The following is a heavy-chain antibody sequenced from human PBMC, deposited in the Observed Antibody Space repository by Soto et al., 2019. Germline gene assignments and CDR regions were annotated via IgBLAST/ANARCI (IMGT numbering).Heavy chain of an antibody. Sequence: QVQLQESGPGLVKPSGTLSLTCGVFGGSISNSNWWTWVRQPPGKGLEWIGEIYHTGSTNYNSSLMSRVTISLDKPNNQSSLKLSSVTAADTAVYYCAHRPIVGAAIWGQATLVTVSS. CDR1: GGSISNSNW. V-gene: IGHV4-4*02. J-gene: IGHJ4*02. D-gene: IGHD1-26*01. CDR2: IYHTGST. CDR3: AHRPIVGAAI.